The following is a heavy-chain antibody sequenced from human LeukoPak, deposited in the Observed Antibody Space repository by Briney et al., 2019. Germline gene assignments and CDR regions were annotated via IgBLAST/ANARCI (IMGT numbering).Heavy chain of an antibody. CDR2: IYYSGST. Sequence: PSETLSLTCSVSGGSISSSSYYWDWIRQPPGKGLEWIGSIYYSGSTYYNPSLKSRVTISVDTSKNQFSLKLSSVTAADTAVYYCARDNYYYGSGSYYFDYWGQGTLVTVSS. CDR1: GGSISSSSYY. CDR3: ARDNYYYGSGSYYFDY. D-gene: IGHD3-10*01. V-gene: IGHV4-39*02. J-gene: IGHJ4*02.